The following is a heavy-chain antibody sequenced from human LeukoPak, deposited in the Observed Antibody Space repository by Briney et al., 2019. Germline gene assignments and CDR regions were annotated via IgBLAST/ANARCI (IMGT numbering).Heavy chain of an antibody. D-gene: IGHD5-18*01. CDR1: GFSFSNYA. J-gene: IGHJ4*02. CDR3: AKTYVDTTFFDS. Sequence: GGSLRLSCVASGFSFSNYAINWVRQAPGKGLEWVSAISGSGGTIFYADSVKGRFAISRDNSKNMLYLQMTSLRAEDTAVYYCAKTYVDTTFFDSWGQGTRVTVSS. CDR2: ISGSGGTI. V-gene: IGHV3-23*01.